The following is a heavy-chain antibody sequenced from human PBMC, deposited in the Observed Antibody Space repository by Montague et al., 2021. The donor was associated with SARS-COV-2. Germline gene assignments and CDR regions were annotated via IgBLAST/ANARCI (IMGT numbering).Heavy chain of an antibody. CDR3: ARHGPFVVVTAIHDTFDI. D-gene: IGHD2-21*02. Sequence: SETLSLTCTASGDSFTSRTYSWGWIRQPPGKGLEWIGNMYYNGSTHFNPSLKSRATMSVDTSKNQFSLKLSSVTAADTAVYYCARHGPFVVVTAIHDTFDIWGQGTMVTVSS. V-gene: IGHV4-39*01. CDR1: GDSFTSRTYS. CDR2: MYYNGST. J-gene: IGHJ3*02.